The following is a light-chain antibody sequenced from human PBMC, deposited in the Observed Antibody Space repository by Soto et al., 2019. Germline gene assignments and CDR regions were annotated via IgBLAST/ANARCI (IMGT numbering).Light chain of an antibody. CDR3: QQYSTWPPAT. Sequence: EIVMTQSPATLSVSPGERATLSCRASQSVSSNLAWHQQKPGQAPSLLIYGASTRATGIPARFSGSGSGTEFTLTISSLQSEDFAVYYCQQYSTWPPATFGGGTKVEIK. CDR1: QSVSSN. V-gene: IGKV3-15*01. CDR2: GAS. J-gene: IGKJ4*01.